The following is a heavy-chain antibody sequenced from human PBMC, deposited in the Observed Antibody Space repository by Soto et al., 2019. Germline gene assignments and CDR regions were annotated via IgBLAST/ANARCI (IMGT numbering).Heavy chain of an antibody. V-gene: IGHV4-59*01. Sequence: SETLSRTCTVSGGSISSYYWSWIRQRPGKGLEWIGYIYYSGSTNYNPSLKSRVTISVDTSKNQFSLKLSSVTAADTAVYYCARGAQDRYGSGSKFWDYWGQGTLVTVSS. J-gene: IGHJ4*02. CDR1: GGSISSYY. CDR3: ARGAQDRYGSGSKFWDY. D-gene: IGHD3-10*01. CDR2: IYYSGST.